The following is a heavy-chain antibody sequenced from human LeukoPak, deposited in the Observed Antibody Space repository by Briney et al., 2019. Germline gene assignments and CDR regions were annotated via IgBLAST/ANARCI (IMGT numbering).Heavy chain of an antibody. J-gene: IGHJ4*02. V-gene: IGHV3-21*01. Sequence: KPGGSLRLSCAASGFTFSSYSMNWVRQAPGKGLDWVSSISSSSSYIYYADSVKGRFTISRDNAKNSLYLQMNSLRAEDTAVYYCARSRDGYPFDYWGQGTLVTVSS. CDR2: ISSSSSYI. CDR1: GFTFSSYS. D-gene: IGHD5-24*01. CDR3: ARSRDGYPFDY.